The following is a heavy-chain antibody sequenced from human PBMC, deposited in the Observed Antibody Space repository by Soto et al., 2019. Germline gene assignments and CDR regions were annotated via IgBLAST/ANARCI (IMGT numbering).Heavy chain of an antibody. V-gene: IGHV6-1*01. Sequence: SQTLSLTCAISGDSVFSNSAAWNWIRQSPSRGLEWLGRAYYRSKWYNDYAGSVRSRITINPDTSKNQFSLHLNSVTPDDTAVYYCARDLSGFFQHWGLGTLVTVS. CDR1: GDSVFSNSAA. D-gene: IGHD3-3*02. CDR3: ARDLSGFFQH. CDR2: AYYRSKWYN. J-gene: IGHJ1*01.